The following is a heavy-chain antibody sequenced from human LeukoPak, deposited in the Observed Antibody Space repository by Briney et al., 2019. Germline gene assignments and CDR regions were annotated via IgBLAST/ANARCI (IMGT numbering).Heavy chain of an antibody. CDR3: WGGYCSSTSCYTQGKNFDY. CDR1: GFTFSSYG. Sequence: YPGGSLSLSCAAPGFTFSSYGVHWVRQATGKGLEWVAFIRYDGSNKYYADSVKGRFTISRDNSKNTLYLQMNSLRAEDTAVYYCWGGYCSSTSCYTQGKNFDYWGQGTLVTVSS. CDR2: IRYDGSNK. J-gene: IGHJ4*02. D-gene: IGHD2-2*02. V-gene: IGHV3-30*02.